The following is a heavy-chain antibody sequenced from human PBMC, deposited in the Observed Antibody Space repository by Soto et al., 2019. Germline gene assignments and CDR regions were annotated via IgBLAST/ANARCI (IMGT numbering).Heavy chain of an antibody. D-gene: IGHD6-6*01. CDR1: GYSFTSYW. CDR2: IYPGDPDT. CDR3: ARHGGDSSSSSRNYWFDP. V-gene: IGHV5-51*01. Sequence: GESLKISCKGSGYSFTSYWIGWVRQMPGKGLEWMGIIYPGDPDTRYSPSFQGQVTISADKSISTAYLQWSSLKASDTAMYYCARHGGDSSSSSRNYWFDPWGQGTLVTVSS. J-gene: IGHJ5*02.